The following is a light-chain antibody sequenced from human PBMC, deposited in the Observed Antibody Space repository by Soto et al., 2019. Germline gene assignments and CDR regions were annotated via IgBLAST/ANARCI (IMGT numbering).Light chain of an antibody. CDR3: QQYSNWPPQIN. CDR2: GAS. V-gene: IGKV3-11*01. J-gene: IGKJ5*01. Sequence: EIVLTQFHATLSFSPGEISTLSFRAIQSVSNYLAWYQQKPGQAPRIIIYGASWRATAIPDRFSGSGSGTDFTLTISRLEPEDFAVYYCQQYSNWPPQINFGQGTRLEIK. CDR1: QSVSNY.